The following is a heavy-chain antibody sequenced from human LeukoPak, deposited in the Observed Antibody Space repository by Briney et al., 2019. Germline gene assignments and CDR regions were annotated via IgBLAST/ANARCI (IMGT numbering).Heavy chain of an antibody. Sequence: GGSLRLSCAASGFTFSSYSMNWVRQAPGKGLEWVSYISSSSSTIYYADSVKGRFTISRDNAKNSLYLQMNSLRAEDTAVYYCAREVSSGWWDWFDPWGQGTLVTVSS. CDR1: GFTFSSYS. CDR3: AREVSSGWWDWFDP. J-gene: IGHJ5*02. D-gene: IGHD6-19*01. V-gene: IGHV3-48*01. CDR2: ISSSSSTI.